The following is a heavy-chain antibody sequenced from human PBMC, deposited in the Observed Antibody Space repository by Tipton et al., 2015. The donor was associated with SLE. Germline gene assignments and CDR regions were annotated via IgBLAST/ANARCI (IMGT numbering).Heavy chain of an antibody. CDR1: GGPFTGNY. D-gene: IGHD3-10*01. V-gene: IGHV4-34*01. Sequence: TLSLTCAVYGGPFTGNYWNWIRQPPGKGLEWIGEINYSGSTNYNPSLKSRVTISVDTSKSQFSLKLNSVTAADTAVYYCAREVRGVIIEYFDYWGQGALVTVSS. CDR3: AREVRGVIIEYFDY. CDR2: INYSGST. J-gene: IGHJ4*02.